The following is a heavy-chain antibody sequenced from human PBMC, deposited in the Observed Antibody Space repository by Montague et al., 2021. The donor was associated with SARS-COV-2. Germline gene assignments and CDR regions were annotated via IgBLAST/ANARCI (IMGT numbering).Heavy chain of an antibody. CDR3: SSLNGWGFVFLVAVPRKNCSFDV. Sequence: SETLSLTCAVYGGSFNDYYWTWIRQPPGKGLEWIGEIDHSGTTNYNPSLKSRLTMSVDTSKNQFSLTLNSVTAADTAVYYCSSLNGWGFVFLVAVPRKNCSFDVGGRGTLVTVSS. V-gene: IGHV4-34*01. D-gene: IGHD2-21*01. CDR2: IDHSGTT. CDR1: GGSFNDYY. J-gene: IGHJ2*01.